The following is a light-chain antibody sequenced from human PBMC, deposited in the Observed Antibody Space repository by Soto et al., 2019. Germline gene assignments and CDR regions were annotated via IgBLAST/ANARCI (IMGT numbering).Light chain of an antibody. V-gene: IGKV3-15*01. Sequence: EIGMTQSPATLSVSPGERATLSCRASESVSSNLAWYQQKPGQAPRLLIYGASTRATGIPARFSGSGSGTEFTLTISSVQPDDFATYYCQYWDDYSWTFGQGTKVEIK. J-gene: IGKJ1*01. CDR3: QYWDDYSWT. CDR2: GAS. CDR1: ESVSSN.